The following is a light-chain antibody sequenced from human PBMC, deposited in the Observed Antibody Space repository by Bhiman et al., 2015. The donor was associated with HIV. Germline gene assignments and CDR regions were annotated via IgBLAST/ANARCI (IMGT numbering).Light chain of an antibody. Sequence: QSVLTQPPSVSGTPGQRVTISCSGSSSNIGGNTVNWYQQFPGAAPRLLIYKNNQRPSGVSNRFSASKSGNTASLTVSGLQAEDEADYYCSSYTSSNTYVFGTGTKVTVL. CDR3: SSYTSSNTYV. CDR1: SSNIGGNT. CDR2: KNN. V-gene: IGLV1-44*01. J-gene: IGLJ1*01.